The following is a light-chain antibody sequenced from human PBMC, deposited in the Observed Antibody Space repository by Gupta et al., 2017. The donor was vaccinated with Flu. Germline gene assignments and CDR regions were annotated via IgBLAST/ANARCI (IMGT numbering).Light chain of an antibody. CDR3: LQSDSTPQA. V-gene: IGKV1-39*01. CDR2: AAS. J-gene: IGKJ1*01. Sequence: DIQMTQSPPSLSASVGDRVTITCRASQSISSYLNWYQQKPGKAPKLLIYAASSLQSGVPSRFSGSGSGTDFTLTISRLQPEDFATYYCLQSDSTPQAFGQGTKLEIK. CDR1: QSISSY.